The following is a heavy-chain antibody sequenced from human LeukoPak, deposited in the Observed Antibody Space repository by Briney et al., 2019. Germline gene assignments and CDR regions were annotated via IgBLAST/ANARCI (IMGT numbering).Heavy chain of an antibody. CDR3: AKDVGYCSGGSCYPEDY. V-gene: IGHV3-30*02. J-gene: IGHJ4*02. D-gene: IGHD2-15*01. Sequence: GGSLRLSCAASGFTFSSYGMHWVRQAPGKGLEWVAFIRYDGSNKHYADSVKGRFTISRDNSKNTLYLQMNSLRAEDTAVYYCAKDVGYCSGGSCYPEDYWGQGTLVTVSS. CDR2: IRYDGSNK. CDR1: GFTFSSYG.